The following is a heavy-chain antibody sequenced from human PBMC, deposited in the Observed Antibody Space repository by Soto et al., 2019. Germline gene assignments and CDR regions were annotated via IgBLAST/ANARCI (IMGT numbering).Heavy chain of an antibody. V-gene: IGHV3-11*01. Sequence: VGALRLSCVASGFTFSDYYMTWIRQAPGKGLEWVSHISDSGTSIYYADSVKGRFTISRDNANKSLYLHMNSLRVEDTAVYYCARDTASVASGLFDPWVQGTLLTVSS. CDR3: ARDTASVASGLFDP. CDR1: GFTFSDYY. D-gene: IGHD3-22*01. J-gene: IGHJ5*02. CDR2: ISDSGTSI.